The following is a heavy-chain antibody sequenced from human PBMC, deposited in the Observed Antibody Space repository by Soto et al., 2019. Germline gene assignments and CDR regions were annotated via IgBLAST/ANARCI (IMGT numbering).Heavy chain of an antibody. CDR2: ISYDGSNK. V-gene: IGHV3-30*18. D-gene: IGHD6-6*01. CDR1: GFTFSSYG. Sequence: QVQLVESGGGVVQPGRSLRLSCAASGFTFSSYGMHWVRQAPGKGLEWVAVISYDGSNKYYADSVKGRFTISRDNSKNTLYLQMNSLRAEDTVVYYCAKDGPYSSSSPLAYWGQGTLVTVSS. J-gene: IGHJ4*02. CDR3: AKDGPYSSSSPLAY.